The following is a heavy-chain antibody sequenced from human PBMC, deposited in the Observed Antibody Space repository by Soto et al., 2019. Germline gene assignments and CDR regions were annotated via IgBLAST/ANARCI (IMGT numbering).Heavy chain of an antibody. V-gene: IGHV4-30-2*06. D-gene: IGHD3-9*01. Sequence: PSETLSLTCTVSGGSFNRAGHSWGWVRQSPGKGLEWRGYSYHSGSSYYNPSLQSRVTISVDRSNAQFYLTLTSVTAADTAVYFCARARYYDWCFGLWGLGTPVTVSS. CDR1: GGSFNRAGHS. J-gene: IGHJ4*02. CDR2: SYHSGSS. CDR3: ARARYYDWCFGL.